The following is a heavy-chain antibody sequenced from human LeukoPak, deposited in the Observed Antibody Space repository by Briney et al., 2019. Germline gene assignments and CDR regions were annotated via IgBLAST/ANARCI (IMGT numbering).Heavy chain of an antibody. CDR2: IRSRSDGGTP. D-gene: IGHD3-22*01. Sequence: GGSLRLSSAASGFTFTNAWMNWVRQAPGKGLEWVGRIRSRSDGGTPDYAAPVRGRFTISRDDSSYTLYLHMTGLKTEDTAVYYCASGSNSFDSSDFDRWGQGTMVTVSS. V-gene: IGHV3-15*01. CDR3: ASGSNSFDSSDFDR. CDR1: GFTFTNAW. J-gene: IGHJ4*02.